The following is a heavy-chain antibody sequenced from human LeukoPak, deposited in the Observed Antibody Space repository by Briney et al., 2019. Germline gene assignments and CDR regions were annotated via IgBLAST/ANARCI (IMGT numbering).Heavy chain of an antibody. J-gene: IGHJ4*02. D-gene: IGHD6-6*01. CDR3: ARVSNYVDY. CDR1: GYTFTSYG. Sequence: ASVKVSCKASGYTFTSYGISWVRQAPGQGLEWMGWINPNSGGTNYAQKFQGRVTMTRDTSISTAYMELSRLRSDDTAVYYCARVSNYVDYWGQGTLVTVSS. V-gene: IGHV1-2*02. CDR2: INPNSGGT.